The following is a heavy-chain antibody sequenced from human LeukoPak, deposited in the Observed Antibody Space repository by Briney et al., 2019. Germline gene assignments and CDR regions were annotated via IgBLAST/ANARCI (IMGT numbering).Heavy chain of an antibody. J-gene: IGHJ3*02. D-gene: IGHD3-22*01. Sequence: SQTLSLTCAVSVGSISSGGYSWNWIRQPPWKGLEWIGYIHYSGSTYYHPSLKSRVTISVDTSKNQFSLKLSSVTAADTAVYYCAREVDNSDYYHPGAFDIWGQGTMVTVSS. CDR2: IHYSGST. CDR1: VGSISSGGYS. CDR3: AREVDNSDYYHPGAFDI. V-gene: IGHV4-30-4*07.